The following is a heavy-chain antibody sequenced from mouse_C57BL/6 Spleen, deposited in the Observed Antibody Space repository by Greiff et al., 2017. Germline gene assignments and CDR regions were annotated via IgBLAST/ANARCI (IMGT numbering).Heavy chain of an antibody. V-gene: IGHV14-4*01. CDR2: IDPENGDT. CDR1: GFNIKDDY. J-gene: IGHJ3*01. D-gene: IGHD2-3*01. Sequence: VQLQHSGAELVRPGASVKLSCTASGFNIKDDYMHWVKQRPEQGLEWIGWIDPENGDTEYASQFQGKATITADTSSNTAYLQLSSLTSEDTAVYYGTTYRDGYGLAYWGQGTLVTVSA. CDR3: TTYRDGYGLAY.